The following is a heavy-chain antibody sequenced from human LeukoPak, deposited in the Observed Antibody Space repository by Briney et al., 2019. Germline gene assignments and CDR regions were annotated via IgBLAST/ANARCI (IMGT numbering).Heavy chain of an antibody. CDR1: GFTFSSYW. CDR2: ISYDGSNK. V-gene: IGHV3-30*03. D-gene: IGHD1-26*01. J-gene: IGHJ4*02. Sequence: PGGSLRLSCAVSGFTFSSYWMHWVRQAPGKGLEWVAVISYDGSNKYYADSVKGRFTISRDNSKNTLYLQMNSLRAEDTAVYYCVGDYSGSYWGQGTLVTVSS. CDR3: VGDYSGSY.